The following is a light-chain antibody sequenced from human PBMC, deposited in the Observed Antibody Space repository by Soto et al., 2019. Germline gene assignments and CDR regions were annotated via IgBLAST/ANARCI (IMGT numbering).Light chain of an antibody. J-gene: IGKJ4*01. CDR3: RQRYNWPLT. V-gene: IGKV3-11*01. CDR1: QSIGNS. CDR2: DAF. Sequence: TVLTQSPATLSLSPGERATLSCKASQSIGNSLGWFQQKPGQAPRLLIDDAFNRATGIPARFTGSGSGSDFTLTSGSLEPEDFGVYYCRQRYNWPLTFGGGTKVEIK.